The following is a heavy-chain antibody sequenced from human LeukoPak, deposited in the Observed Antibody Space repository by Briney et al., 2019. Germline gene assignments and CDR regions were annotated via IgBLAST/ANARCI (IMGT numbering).Heavy chain of an antibody. CDR1: GGPISSSSYY. V-gene: IGHV4-39*07. D-gene: IGHD5-12*01. CDR3: ARDRDGYNYLDY. CDR2: MFYNGDT. J-gene: IGHJ4*02. Sequence: PSETLSLTCTVSGGPISSSSYYWDWIRQPPGKGLEWIGSMFYNGDTYYNPSLKSRVTISVDTSKDQFSLELTSVTAADTAVYYCARDRDGYNYLDYWGQGTPVTVSS.